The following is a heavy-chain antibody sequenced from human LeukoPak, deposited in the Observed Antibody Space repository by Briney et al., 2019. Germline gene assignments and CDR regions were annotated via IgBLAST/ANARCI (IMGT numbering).Heavy chain of an antibody. CDR2: INHSGST. Sequence: PSETLSLTCAVYGGSFSGYYWSWIRQPPGKGLEWIGEINHSGSTNYNPSLKSRVTISVDTSKNQFSLKLSSVTAADTAVYFCAGGEGPYDIWGQGTMVTVSS. CDR1: GGSFSGYY. V-gene: IGHV4-34*01. CDR3: AGGEGPYDI. J-gene: IGHJ3*02.